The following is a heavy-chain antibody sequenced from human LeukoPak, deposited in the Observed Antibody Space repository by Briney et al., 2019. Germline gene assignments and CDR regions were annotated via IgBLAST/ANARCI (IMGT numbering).Heavy chain of an antibody. CDR2: FDPEDVET. CDR3: ATDFYRGRQFDH. Sequence: ASVKVSCKVSGNTFTDLSMNWVGQASGKGLEWMGGFDPEDVETIYAQKFQGRVTMTEDTSTATAYMDLSSLRPDDTAVYYCATDFYRGRQFDHWGQGTLVTVSS. V-gene: IGHV1-24*01. CDR1: GNTFTDLS. J-gene: IGHJ4*02. D-gene: IGHD2/OR15-2a*01.